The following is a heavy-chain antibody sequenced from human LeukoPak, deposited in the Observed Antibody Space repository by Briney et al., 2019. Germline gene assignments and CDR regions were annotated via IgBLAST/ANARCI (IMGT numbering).Heavy chain of an antibody. D-gene: IGHD3-10*01. Sequence: GRSLRLSCAASGFTFSSYGMHWVRQAPGKGLEWVTFIQYDGTIKYYADSVKGRFTISRDNSKNTLYLQMSSLRTEDTAVYYCAKERPGDRDYWGQGTLVTVSS. J-gene: IGHJ4*02. V-gene: IGHV3-30*02. CDR2: IQYDGTIK. CDR1: GFTFSSYG. CDR3: AKERPGDRDY.